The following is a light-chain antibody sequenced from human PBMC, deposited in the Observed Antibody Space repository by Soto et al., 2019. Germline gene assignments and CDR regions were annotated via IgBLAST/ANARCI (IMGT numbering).Light chain of an antibody. CDR3: SSYTGSSTLV. CDR2: DVS. J-gene: IGLJ2*01. CDR1: SSDVGGYNY. Sequence: QSVLTQPASVSGSPGQSITISCTGTSSDVGGYNYVSWYQQHPGKAPKFMIYDVSNRPSGVSNRFSGSKSGNTASLTISGLQAEDEADYYCSSYTGSSTLVFGGGTKLTVL. V-gene: IGLV2-14*01.